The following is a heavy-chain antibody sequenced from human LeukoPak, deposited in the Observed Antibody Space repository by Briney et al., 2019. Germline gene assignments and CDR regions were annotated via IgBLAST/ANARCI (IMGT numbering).Heavy chain of an antibody. CDR1: GYTFTSYG. CDR3: ARDLSIMITFGGVTSFDY. CDR2: ISAYNGNT. D-gene: IGHD3-16*01. Sequence: ASVKVSCKASGYTFTSYGISWVRQAPGQGLEWMGWISAYNGNTNYAQKLQGRVTMTTDTSTSTAYMDLRSLRSDDTAVYYCARDLSIMITFGGVTSFDYWGQGTLVTVSS. J-gene: IGHJ4*02. V-gene: IGHV1-18*01.